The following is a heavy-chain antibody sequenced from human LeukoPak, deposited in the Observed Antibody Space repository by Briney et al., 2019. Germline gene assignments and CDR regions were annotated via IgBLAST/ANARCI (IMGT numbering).Heavy chain of an antibody. V-gene: IGHV1-8*01. D-gene: IGHD4-11*01. CDR2: MNPNSGNT. Sequence: ASVKVSCKASGYTFTSYDINWVRQATGQGLEWMGWMNPNSGNTGYAQKFQGRVTMTRNTSISTAYMELSSLRSEDTAVYYCATDRVAHDYSNSGGYDYWGQGTLVTVSS. J-gene: IGHJ4*02. CDR3: ATDRVAHDYSNSGGYDY. CDR1: GYTFTSYD.